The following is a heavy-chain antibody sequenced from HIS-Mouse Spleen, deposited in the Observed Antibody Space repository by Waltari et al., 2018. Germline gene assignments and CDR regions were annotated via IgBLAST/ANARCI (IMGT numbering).Heavy chain of an antibody. Sequence: QVQLVQSGAEVKKPGASVKVSCKASGYTFTGYYMQWVRQAPGQGLEWMGWISPKSGGTNYAQKLQGRLTMTRDTSISTAYMELSRLRSDDTAVYYCARVGLGIAFDIWGQGTMVTVSS. CDR1: GYTFTGYY. V-gene: IGHV1-2*02. D-gene: IGHD7-27*01. J-gene: IGHJ3*02. CDR2: ISPKSGGT. CDR3: ARVGLGIAFDI.